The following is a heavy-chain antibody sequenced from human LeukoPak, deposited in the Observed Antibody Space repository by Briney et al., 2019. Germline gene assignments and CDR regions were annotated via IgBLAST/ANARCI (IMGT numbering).Heavy chain of an antibody. CDR1: GFTFSTYW. V-gene: IGHV3-7*01. CDR2: IKQDGSVK. CDR3: VKDERSGSYIY. D-gene: IGHD1-26*01. J-gene: IGHJ4*02. Sequence: GGSLRLSCAASGFTFSTYWMTWVRQAPGKGLEWVANIKQDGSVKYYVDSVKGRFTLSRDNSKNSLYLQMDGLRAEDTAVYYCVKDERSGSYIYWGQGTLVTVSS.